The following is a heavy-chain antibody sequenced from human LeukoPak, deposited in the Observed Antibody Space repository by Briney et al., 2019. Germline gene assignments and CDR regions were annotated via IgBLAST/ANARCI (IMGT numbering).Heavy chain of an antibody. V-gene: IGHV3-30*04. CDR1: GFTFSSYE. CDR3: ARSPNPSITMVRGVILTPFGY. J-gene: IGHJ4*02. CDR2: ISYDGSNK. D-gene: IGHD3-10*01. Sequence: GGSLRLSCAASGFTFSSYEMNWVRQAPGKGLEWVAVISYDGSNKYYADSVKGRFTISRDNSKNTLYLQMNSLRAEDTAVYYCARSPNPSITMVRGVILTPFGYWGQGTLVTVSS.